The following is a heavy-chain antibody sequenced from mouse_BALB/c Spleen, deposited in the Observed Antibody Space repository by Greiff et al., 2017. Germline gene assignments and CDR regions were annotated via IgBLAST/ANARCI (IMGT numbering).Heavy chain of an antibody. CDR1: GFNIKDTY. V-gene: IGHV14-3*02. D-gene: IGHD1-1*01. CDR2: IDPANGNT. Sequence: EVQGVESGAELVKPGASVKLSCTASGFNIKDTYMHWVKQRPEQGLEWIGRIDPANGNTKYDPKFQGKATITADTSSNTAYLQLSSLTSEDTAVYYCARKDYGSLAYWGQGTLVTVSA. J-gene: IGHJ3*01. CDR3: ARKDYGSLAY.